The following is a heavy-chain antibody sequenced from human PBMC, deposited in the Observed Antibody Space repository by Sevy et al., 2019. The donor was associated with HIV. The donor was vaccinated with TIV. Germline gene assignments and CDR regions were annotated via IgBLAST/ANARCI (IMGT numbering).Heavy chain of an antibody. CDR2: ISSSGSTI. J-gene: IGHJ4*02. Sequence: GGSLRLSCAASGFTFSDYYMSWIRQAPGKGLEWVAYISSSGSTIYYADSVKGRFTISRDNAKNSLYLQMNSLRAEDTAVYYCASSSGWPYYFDYWGQGTLVTVSS. V-gene: IGHV3-11*01. CDR3: ASSSGWPYYFDY. CDR1: GFTFSDYY. D-gene: IGHD6-19*01.